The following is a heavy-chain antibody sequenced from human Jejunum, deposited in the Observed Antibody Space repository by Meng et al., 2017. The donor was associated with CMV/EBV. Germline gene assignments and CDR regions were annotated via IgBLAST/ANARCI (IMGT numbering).Heavy chain of an antibody. CDR1: GSISSYY. Sequence: GSISSYYWSLIRQPPGKGLEWIGYVYYSGSTNYNPSLKSRVTISVDTSKNQFSLKLSSVTAADTAVYYCARDGGLTQYYYYGMDVWGQGTTVTVSS. V-gene: IGHV4-59*01. D-gene: IGHD2-15*01. CDR3: ARDGGLTQYYYYGMDV. J-gene: IGHJ6*02. CDR2: VYYSGST.